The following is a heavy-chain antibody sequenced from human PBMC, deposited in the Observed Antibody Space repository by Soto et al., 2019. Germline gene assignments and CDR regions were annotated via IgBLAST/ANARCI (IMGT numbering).Heavy chain of an antibody. J-gene: IGHJ6*02. CDR2: VYTNGNP. V-gene: IGHV4-4*07. CDR3: ASPFPETDKRPVYGMDV. CDR1: GDSFSGYY. Sequence: QVQLQESGPGLVKPSETLSLTCTVSGDSFSGYYWSWIRQPAGKGLEWIGRVYTNGNPDYNPSLRSRVTVSVDASRNQFSLKLTSVTAADTAVYYCASPFPETDKRPVYGMDVWGQGTTVTVSS.